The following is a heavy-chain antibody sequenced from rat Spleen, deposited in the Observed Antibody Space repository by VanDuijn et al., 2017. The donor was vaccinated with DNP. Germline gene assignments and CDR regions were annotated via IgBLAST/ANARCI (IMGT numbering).Heavy chain of an antibody. J-gene: IGHJ2*01. V-gene: IGHV3-3*01. Sequence: EVQLQESGPGLVKPSQSLSLTCSVTGYSITSSYRWNWIRKFPGNKLEWMGYINSAGSTNYNPSLKSRISITRDTSKNQFFLQVNSVTTEDTATYYCARWTRYFDGWGQGVMVTVSS. D-gene: IGHD1-4*01. CDR1: GYSITSSYR. CDR3: ARWTRYFDG. CDR2: INSAGST.